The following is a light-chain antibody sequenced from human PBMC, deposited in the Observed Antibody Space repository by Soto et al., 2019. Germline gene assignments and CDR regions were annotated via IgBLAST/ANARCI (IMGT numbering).Light chain of an antibody. CDR3: QDYGTSRS. CDR2: GTS. V-gene: IGKV3-20*01. J-gene: IGKJ1*01. Sequence: EVVLTQSPGTLSLSPGERATLSCRASQSVSSTSLAWYQQKPGQAPRLLIYGTSSRATGISDRFSGSGSGTDFTLTISRLEPDDFAVYYCQDYGTSRSFGQGTRWIS. CDR1: QSVSSTS.